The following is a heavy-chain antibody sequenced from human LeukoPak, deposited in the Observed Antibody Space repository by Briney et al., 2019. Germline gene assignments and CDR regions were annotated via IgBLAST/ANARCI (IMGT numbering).Heavy chain of an antibody. CDR2: IKSRTDDGTT. CDR1: GFTFPNAW. V-gene: IGHV3-15*01. Sequence: GGSLRLSCVASGFTFPNAWMSWLRQAPGKGLEWVGHIKSRTDDGTTDYAAPVKGRFTISRDDSENTLYLQMNSLKTEDTAVYYCATPGRIPEAANWFDPWGQGTLVTVSS. J-gene: IGHJ5*02. D-gene: IGHD6-13*01. CDR3: ATPGRIPEAANWFDP.